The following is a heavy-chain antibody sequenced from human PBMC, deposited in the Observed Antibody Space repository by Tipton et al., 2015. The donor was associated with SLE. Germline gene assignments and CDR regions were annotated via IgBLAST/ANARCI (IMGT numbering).Heavy chain of an antibody. CDR2: IYTGGNT. CDR3: ARYDRSSRGYFDL. Sequence: TLSLTCTVSGGSISNFYWGWIRQPAGKGLEWIGRIYTGGNTKYNPSLESRVTLSVDASKDQFSLKLSSVTAADTAVYYCARYDRSSRGYFDLWGRGTLVTVSS. CDR1: GGSISNFY. D-gene: IGHD6-6*01. V-gene: IGHV4-4*07. J-gene: IGHJ2*01.